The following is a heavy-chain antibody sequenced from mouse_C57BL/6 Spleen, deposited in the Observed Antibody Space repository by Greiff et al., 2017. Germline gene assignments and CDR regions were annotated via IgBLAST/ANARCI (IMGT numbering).Heavy chain of an antibody. CDR2: IYPSDSET. Sequence: QVQLQQPGAELVRPGSSVKLSCKASGYTFTSYWMDWVKQRPGQGLEWIGNIYPSDSETHYNQKFKDKATLTVDKSSSTAYMQLSSLTSEGSAVYYCAREGYDMFAYWGQGTLVTVSA. V-gene: IGHV1-61*01. CDR3: AREGYDMFAY. J-gene: IGHJ3*01. D-gene: IGHD2-2*01. CDR1: GYTFTSYW.